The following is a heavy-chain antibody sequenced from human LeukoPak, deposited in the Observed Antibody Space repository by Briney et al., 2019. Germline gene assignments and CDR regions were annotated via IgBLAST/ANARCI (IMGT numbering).Heavy chain of an antibody. J-gene: IGHJ4*02. CDR2: IYYSGST. CDR1: GGSISSSSYY. Sequence: SETMSLTCTVSGGSISSSSYYWGWIRQPPGKGLEWIGSIYYSGSTYYNPSLKSRVTISVDTSKNQFSLKLSSVTAADTAVYYCARARPGGGADYWGQGTLVTVSS. V-gene: IGHV4-39*01. D-gene: IGHD2-8*02. CDR3: ARARPGGGADY.